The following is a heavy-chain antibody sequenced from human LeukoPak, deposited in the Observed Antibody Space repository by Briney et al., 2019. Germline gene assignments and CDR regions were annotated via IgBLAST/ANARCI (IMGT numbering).Heavy chain of an antibody. V-gene: IGHV4-34*01. D-gene: IGHD1-26*01. Sequence: PSETLSLTCAVYGGSFSGYYWSWVRQPPGKGLEWIGEINHRGSSNYNPSLKSRVTISVDTSKNQFSLRLNSVTAADTAVYYCARGGGSYYWFDPWGQGTLVAVSS. CDR3: ARGGGSYYWFDP. CDR1: GGSFSGYY. J-gene: IGHJ5*02. CDR2: INHRGSS.